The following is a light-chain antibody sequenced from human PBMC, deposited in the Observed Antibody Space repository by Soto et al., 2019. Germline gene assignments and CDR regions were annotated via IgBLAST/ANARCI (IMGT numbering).Light chain of an antibody. CDR1: HDISNY. V-gene: IGKV1-33*01. J-gene: IGKJ1*01. CDR2: DAS. CDR3: QQYENLPRT. Sequence: DIQMTQSPSSLSASAGDRVTISCQASHDISNYLNWYQQKPGKAPKLLIYDASNLQTGVPSRFSGSGSGTDFTFTISSLQPEDIATYYCQQYENLPRTFGQGTKVDIK.